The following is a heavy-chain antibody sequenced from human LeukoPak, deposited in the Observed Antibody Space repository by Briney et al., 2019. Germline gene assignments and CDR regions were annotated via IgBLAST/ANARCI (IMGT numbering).Heavy chain of an antibody. J-gene: IGHJ4*02. CDR3: ARGRGSLTY. CDR2: FYDTRSP. CDR1: GGSISLYY. V-gene: IGHV4-59*01. Sequence: SETLSLTCTVSGGSISLYYWSWIRQPPGKGLEWIGYFYDTRSPKYNPSLERRVTISVDMSRNQFSLNLTSVTAAATAVYYCARGRGSLTYWGQGTLATVSS. D-gene: IGHD3-10*01.